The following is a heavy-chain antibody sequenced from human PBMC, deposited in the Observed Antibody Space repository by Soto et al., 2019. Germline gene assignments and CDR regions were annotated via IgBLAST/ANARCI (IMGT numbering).Heavy chain of an antibody. D-gene: IGHD6-19*01. Sequence: EVQLLESGGGLVQPGGSLRLSCAASGFTFSSYAMSWVRQAPGKGLEWVSGISGSGNSTYYADSVKGRFTISRDNSKNTLYLQMNSLRAEDTAVDYCAKGVPGIAVAGTGYFQHWGQGTLVTVSS. CDR3: AKGVPGIAVAGTGYFQH. CDR1: GFTFSSYA. J-gene: IGHJ1*01. CDR2: ISGSGNST. V-gene: IGHV3-23*01.